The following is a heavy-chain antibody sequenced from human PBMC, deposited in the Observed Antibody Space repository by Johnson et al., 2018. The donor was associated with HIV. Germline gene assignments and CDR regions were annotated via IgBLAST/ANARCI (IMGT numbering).Heavy chain of an antibody. CDR3: ARAVYSSSSSCAFDI. D-gene: IGHD6-6*01. Sequence: QVQLVESGGGLVQPGGSLRLSCAPSGFTFSRYAMHWVRQAPGKGLEWVAVISYHGSNKYYADSVKGRFTISRDNAKNTVYLQMNSLRGEDTAVYYCARAVYSSSSSCAFDIWGQGTMVTVSS. V-gene: IGHV3-30-3*01. CDR1: GFTFSRYA. J-gene: IGHJ3*02. CDR2: ISYHGSNK.